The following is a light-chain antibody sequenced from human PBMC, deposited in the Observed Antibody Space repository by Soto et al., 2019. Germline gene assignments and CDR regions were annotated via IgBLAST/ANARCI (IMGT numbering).Light chain of an antibody. J-gene: IGKJ5*01. CDR3: QQSNSFPVT. V-gene: IGKV1-12*01. Sequence: DIQMTQSPSFVSASVGDRVTITCRASQDISIWLAWYQQKPGKAPKLLIYAASSLQIGVPSRFSGCGSGTDFTLSISSLQPEDFATYYCQQSNSFPVTFGQGTRLDIK. CDR2: AAS. CDR1: QDISIW.